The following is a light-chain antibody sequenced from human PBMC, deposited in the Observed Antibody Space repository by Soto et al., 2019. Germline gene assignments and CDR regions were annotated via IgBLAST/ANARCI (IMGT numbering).Light chain of an antibody. CDR2: DAS. V-gene: IGKV3-15*01. CDR3: HQYKNWPRT. Sequence: EIVMTQSPATLSVSPGERATLSCRASQSVSSNLAWYQQKPGQAPRLLIYDASTRATGIPARFSGSGSGTEFTLTISSLQSEDFAVYYCHQYKNWPRTLGQGTKVEIK. CDR1: QSVSSN. J-gene: IGKJ1*01.